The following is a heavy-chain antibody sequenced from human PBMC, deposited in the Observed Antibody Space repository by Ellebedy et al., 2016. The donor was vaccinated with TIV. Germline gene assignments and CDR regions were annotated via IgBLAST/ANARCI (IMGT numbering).Heavy chain of an antibody. CDR1: GYTFTSYA. Sequence: AASVKVSCKASGYTFTSYAINWVRQAPGQRLEWMGLINAGNGNTKYSQKFQVRVTITRDTSASTAYMELSSLRSEDTAVHYCARNATGTLHSWGKGTLVTVSS. CDR2: INAGNGNT. J-gene: IGHJ4*02. CDR3: ARNATGTLHS. D-gene: IGHD1-1*01. V-gene: IGHV1-3*01.